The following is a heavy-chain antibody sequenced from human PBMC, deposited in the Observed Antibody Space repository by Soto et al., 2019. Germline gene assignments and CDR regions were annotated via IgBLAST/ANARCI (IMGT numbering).Heavy chain of an antibody. V-gene: IGHV4-30-4*01. D-gene: IGHD3-22*01. J-gene: IGHJ4*02. CDR1: GGSISSGDYY. CDR3: ARAGRTYYYDSSGFPPPDY. CDR2: IYYSGST. Sequence: TSETLSLTCTVSGGSISSGDYYWSWIRQPPGKGLEWIGYIYYSGSTYYNPSLKSRVTISVDTSKNQFSLKLSSVTAADTAVYYCARAGRTYYYDSSGFPPPDYWGQGTLVTVSS.